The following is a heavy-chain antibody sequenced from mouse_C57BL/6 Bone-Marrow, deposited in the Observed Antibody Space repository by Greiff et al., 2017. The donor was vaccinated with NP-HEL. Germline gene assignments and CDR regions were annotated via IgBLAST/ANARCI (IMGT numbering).Heavy chain of an antibody. CDR3: TRCRDYYGSSYPYYYAMDY. D-gene: IGHD1-1*01. J-gene: IGHJ4*01. CDR2: IYPGNSDT. CDR1: GYTLTSYW. Sequence: EVQLQQSGTVLARPGASVKMSCKTSGYTLTSYWMHWVKQRPGQGLEWIGAIYPGNSDTSYNQKFKGKAKLTAVTSASTAYMELSSLTNEDSAVYYCTRCRDYYGSSYPYYYAMDYWGQGTSVTVSS. V-gene: IGHV1-5*01.